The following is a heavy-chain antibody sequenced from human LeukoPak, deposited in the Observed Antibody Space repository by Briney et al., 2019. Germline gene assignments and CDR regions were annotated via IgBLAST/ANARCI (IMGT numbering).Heavy chain of an antibody. D-gene: IGHD3-10*01. J-gene: IGHJ4*02. V-gene: IGHV3-21*01. CDR2: ISSSSSYI. Sequence: PGGSLRLSCAASGFTFSSYSMNWVRQAPGKGLEWVSSISSSSSYIYYADSVKGRFTISRDNAKNSLYPQMNSLRAEDTAVYYCARDRGSGSYHDYWGQGTLVTVSS. CDR1: GFTFSSYS. CDR3: ARDRGSGSYHDY.